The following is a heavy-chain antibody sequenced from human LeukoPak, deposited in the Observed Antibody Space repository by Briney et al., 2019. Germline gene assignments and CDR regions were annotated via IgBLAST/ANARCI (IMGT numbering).Heavy chain of an antibody. D-gene: IGHD3-3*01. J-gene: IGHJ6*04. Sequence: GGSLRLSCTASGFTFGDYSLSWVRQAPEKGLGWVGFIRRKGYGCTTEYAPSVKGRFIISRDDSKSTAYLQMNSLKTEDTAVYYCTRDHDFWSGPFDVWGKGTTVTVSS. V-gene: IGHV3-49*04. CDR3: TRDHDFWSGPFDV. CDR1: GFTFGDYS. CDR2: IRRKGYGCTT.